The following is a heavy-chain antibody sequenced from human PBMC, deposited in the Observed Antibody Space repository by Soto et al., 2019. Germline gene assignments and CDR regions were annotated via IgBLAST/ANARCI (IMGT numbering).Heavy chain of an antibody. Sequence: QVQLVQSGAEVKKPGSSVKVSCKASGGTFSSYAISWVRQAPGQGLEWMGGIIPIFGTANYAQKFQGRVTITADESTSTAYMELSSLRSEVTAVYYCARPEPNYYDSSAAFDIWGQGTMVTVSS. D-gene: IGHD3-22*01. V-gene: IGHV1-69*01. CDR3: ARPEPNYYDSSAAFDI. CDR2: IIPIFGTA. J-gene: IGHJ3*02. CDR1: GGTFSSYA.